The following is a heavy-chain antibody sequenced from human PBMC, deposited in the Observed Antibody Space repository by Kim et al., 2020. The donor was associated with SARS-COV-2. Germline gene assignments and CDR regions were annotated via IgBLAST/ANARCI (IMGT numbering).Heavy chain of an antibody. Sequence: GGSLRLSCAASGLTVSRNYMSWVRQAPGKGLEWVSVIYSGGSTYYADSVKGRFTISRHNSKNTLYLQMNSLRPEDTAVYYCARDAFGMDVWGQGTTVTVSS. V-gene: IGHV3-53*04. CDR1: GLTVSRNY. J-gene: IGHJ6*02. D-gene: IGHD3-16*01. CDR3: ARDAFGMDV. CDR2: IYSGGST.